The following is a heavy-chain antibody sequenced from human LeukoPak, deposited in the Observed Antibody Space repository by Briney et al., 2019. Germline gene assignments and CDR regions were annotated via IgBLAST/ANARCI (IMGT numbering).Heavy chain of an antibody. Sequence: GGSLRLSCAASEFTFSSYSMNWVRQAPGKGLEWVSYISSSSSTIYYAESVKGRFTISRDNAKNSLYLQMNSLRVEDTAVYYCARSRGNSGSYPLGYWGQGTLVTVSS. CDR3: ARSRGNSGSYPLGY. J-gene: IGHJ4*02. CDR2: ISSSSSTI. CDR1: EFTFSSYS. V-gene: IGHV3-48*01. D-gene: IGHD1-26*01.